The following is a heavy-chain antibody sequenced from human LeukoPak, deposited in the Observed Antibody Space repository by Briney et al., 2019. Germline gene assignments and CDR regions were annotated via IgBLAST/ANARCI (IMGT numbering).Heavy chain of an antibody. CDR2: ISAYNGNT. V-gene: IGHV1-18*01. CDR1: GYTFTSYG. D-gene: IGHD4-17*01. Sequence: ASVKVSCKASGYTFTSYGISWVRQAPGQGLEWMGWISAYNGNTNYAQKFQGRVTMTRNTSISTAYMELSSLRSEDTAVYYCALTSPTVTTSGDYWGQGTLVTVSS. CDR3: ALTSPTVTTSGDY. J-gene: IGHJ4*02.